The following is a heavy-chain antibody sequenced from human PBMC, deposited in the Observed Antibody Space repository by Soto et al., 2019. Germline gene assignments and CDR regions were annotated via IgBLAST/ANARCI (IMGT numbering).Heavy chain of an antibody. V-gene: IGHV4-34*01. Sequence: SETLSLTCVVYGGSFSAYYYSWIRQPPGKGLEWIGEINHSGSTNYNPSLKSRVTISIDTSRSQFSVRLNSVTASDTAVYYCAPLSVSLSGPYGIHVWGQGTTVTVSS. J-gene: IGHJ6*02. CDR2: INHSGST. CDR1: GGSFSAYY. D-gene: IGHD2-15*01. CDR3: APLSVSLSGPYGIHV.